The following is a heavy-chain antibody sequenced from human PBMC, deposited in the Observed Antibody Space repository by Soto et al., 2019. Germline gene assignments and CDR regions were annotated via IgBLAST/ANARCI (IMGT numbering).Heavy chain of an antibody. J-gene: IGHJ4*02. CDR3: ARTRRVVRGVRTNPNFDY. CDR1: GFSLSTSGMC. CDR2: IDWDDDK. Sequence: FGPTRVNPTQTLTLTCTFAGFSLSTSGMCVSWIRQPPGKALEWLALIDWDDDKYYSTSLKTRLTISKDTSKNQVVLTMTNMDPVDTATYYCARTRRVVRGVRTNPNFDYWGQGTQVTVSS. V-gene: IGHV2-70*01. D-gene: IGHD3-10*01.